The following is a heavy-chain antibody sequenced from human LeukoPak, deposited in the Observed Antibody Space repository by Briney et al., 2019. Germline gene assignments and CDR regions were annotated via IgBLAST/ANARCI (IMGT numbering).Heavy chain of an antibody. V-gene: IGHV3-74*01. CDR1: GFTFSSYW. D-gene: IGHD4-11*01. Sequence: PGGSLRLSCAASGFTFSSYWMLWVRQTPGQGLVWVSRISPDGSSTSYADSVKGRFTVSRDNSKNSLFLQMNTLRDEDTAVYYCVRDSQDYSNYYYYYYGMDVWGQGTTVTVSS. CDR2: ISPDGSST. CDR3: VRDSQDYSNYYYYYYGMDV. J-gene: IGHJ6*02.